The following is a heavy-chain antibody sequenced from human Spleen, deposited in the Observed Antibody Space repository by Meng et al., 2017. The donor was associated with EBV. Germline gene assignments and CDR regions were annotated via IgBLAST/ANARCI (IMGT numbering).Heavy chain of an antibody. D-gene: IGHD1-26*01. CDR1: GYTFTDSY. V-gene: IGHV1-2*06. CDR3: ARWDDPADF. CDR2: INPDTGDT. J-gene: IGHJ4*02. Sequence: QVLLVQSGAEVTKTXXXXKVSCKVSGYTFTDSYLQWVRQAPGQGLEWMGRINPDTGDTDSAQKFQGRITMTRDTSVSTAYLQVNRLRSDDTAIYYCARWDDPADFWGQGTLVTVSS.